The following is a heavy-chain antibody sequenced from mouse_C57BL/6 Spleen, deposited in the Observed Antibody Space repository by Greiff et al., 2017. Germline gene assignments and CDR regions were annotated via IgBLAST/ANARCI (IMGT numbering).Heavy chain of an antibody. CDR2: IDPENGDT. CDR3: TQGSARSDYAMDY. Sequence: VQLQQSGAELVRPGASVKLSCTASGFNIKDDYMHWVKQRPEQGLEWIGWIDPENGDTEYASKFQGKATIIADTSSNTAYLQLSGLTSKNTDVSDCTQGSARSDYAMDYWGKGTSVTVSS. J-gene: IGHJ4*01. D-gene: IGHD1-1*01. CDR1: GFNIKDDY. V-gene: IGHV14-4*01.